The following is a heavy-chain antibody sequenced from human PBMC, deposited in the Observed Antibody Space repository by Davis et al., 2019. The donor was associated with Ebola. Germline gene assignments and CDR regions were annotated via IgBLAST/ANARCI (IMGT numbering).Heavy chain of an antibody. D-gene: IGHD3-22*01. CDR2: IQKSTGAT. J-gene: IGHJ4*02. V-gene: IGHV3-48*02. CDR1: GFTFSSYA. Sequence: GGSLRLSCAASGFTFSSYAMHWVRQAPGKGLEWLSYIQKSTGATQYADSVKGRFTISRDDANNSVYLQMNSLRDDDTAVYYCARVHSSGYYTSDYWGQGTLVTVSS. CDR3: ARVHSSGYYTSDY.